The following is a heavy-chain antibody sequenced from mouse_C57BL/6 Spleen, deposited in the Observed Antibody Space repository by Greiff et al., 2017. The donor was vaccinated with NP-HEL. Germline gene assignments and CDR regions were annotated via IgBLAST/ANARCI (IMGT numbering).Heavy chain of an antibody. D-gene: IGHD2-1*01. CDR2: IDPSDSYT. CDR1: GYTFTSYW. J-gene: IGHJ2*01. V-gene: IGHV1-59*01. Sequence: VQLQQPGAELVRPGTSVKLSCKASGYTFTSYWMHWVKQRPGQGLEWIGVIDPSDSYTNYNQKFKGKATLTVDTSSSTAYMQLSSLTSEDSAVYYCASYGNYDNYWGQGTTLTVSS. CDR3: ASYGNYDNY.